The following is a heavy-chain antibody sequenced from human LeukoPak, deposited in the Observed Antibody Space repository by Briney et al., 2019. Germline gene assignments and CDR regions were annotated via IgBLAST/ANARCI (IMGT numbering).Heavy chain of an antibody. J-gene: IGHJ4*02. D-gene: IGHD3-22*01. CDR1: GGSISSYY. CDR2: IYYSGST. V-gene: IGHV4-59*01. Sequence: SETLSLTCTVSGGSISSYYWSWIRQPPGKGLEWIGYIYYSGSTNYNPSLKSRVTISLDTSQNQFSLKLSSVTAADTAEYYCARGGPYYYDSSGYYWGQGTLVTVSS. CDR3: ARGGPYYYDSSGYY.